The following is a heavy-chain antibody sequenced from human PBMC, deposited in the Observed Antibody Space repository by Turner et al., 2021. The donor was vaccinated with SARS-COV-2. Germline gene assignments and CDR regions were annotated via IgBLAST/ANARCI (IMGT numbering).Heavy chain of an antibody. CDR2: ISSSSSYI. Sequence: EVQLVESGGGLVKPGGSLRLSCAASGFTLSSYSMNWVRQAPGKGLEWVSAISSSSSYIYYADSVKVRCTISRDNAKNSLYLQMNSLRAEDTAVYYCASIAAADPKYYHYYGMDVWGQGTTVTVSS. D-gene: IGHD6-13*01. CDR3: ASIAAADPKYYHYYGMDV. J-gene: IGHJ6*02. CDR1: GFTLSSYS. V-gene: IGHV3-21*01.